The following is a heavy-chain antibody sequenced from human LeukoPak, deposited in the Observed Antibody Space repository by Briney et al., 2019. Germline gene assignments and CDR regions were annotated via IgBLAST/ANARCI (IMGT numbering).Heavy chain of an antibody. CDR3: ARDRGEVDSGWQSYDAFDI. CDR1: GGTFSSYA. J-gene: IGHJ3*02. CDR2: IIPIFGTA. D-gene: IGHD6-19*01. Sequence: GASVKVSCKASGGTFSSYAISWVRQAPGQGLEWMGGIIPIFGTANYAQMFQGRVTISADESTSTAFMELSNLRSEDTAVFYCARDRGEVDSGWQSYDAFDIWGQGTMVTVSS. V-gene: IGHV1-69*13.